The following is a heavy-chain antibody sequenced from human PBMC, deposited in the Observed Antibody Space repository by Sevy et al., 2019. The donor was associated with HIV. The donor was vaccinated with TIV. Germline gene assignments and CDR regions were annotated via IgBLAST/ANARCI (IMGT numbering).Heavy chain of an antibody. Sequence: GGSLRLSCAASGFSLTTSDMHRVRQAPSKGLEWVAYVRNDRSNKYYADSVRDRFTISRDSPKNTLYLQMNSLRDEDTAIYYCARGRKTTEEWLEELDYYYGLDVWGQGTTVTVSS. CDR3: ARGRKTTEEWLEELDYYYGLDV. J-gene: IGHJ6*02. CDR2: VRNDRSNK. CDR1: GFSLTTSD. D-gene: IGHD2-8*01. V-gene: IGHV3-30*02.